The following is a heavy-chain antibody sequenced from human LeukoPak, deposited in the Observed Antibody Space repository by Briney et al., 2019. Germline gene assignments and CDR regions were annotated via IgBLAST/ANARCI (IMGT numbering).Heavy chain of an antibody. CDR1: GGSISSGGYY. D-gene: IGHD1-26*01. V-gene: IGHV4-30-2*01. Sequence: PSQTLSLTCTVSGGSISSGGYYWSWIRQPPGKGLEWIGYIYHSGSTYYNPSLKSRVTISVDGSKNQFSLKLSSVTAADTAVYYCARESSPYRGGYFDYWGQGTLVTVSS. J-gene: IGHJ4*02. CDR2: IYHSGST. CDR3: ARESSPYRGGYFDY.